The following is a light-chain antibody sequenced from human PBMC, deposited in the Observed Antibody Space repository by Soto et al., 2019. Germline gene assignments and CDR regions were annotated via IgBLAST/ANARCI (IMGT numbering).Light chain of an antibody. Sequence: EIVLTQSPGTLSSSPGERATLSCRASQSVSSSYLAWYQQKPGQAPRLLIYDASNRATGIPNRFSGSGSGTDFTLTISSLQPEDFAIYYCHQCDNWPLTFGGGTKVDIK. V-gene: IGKV3-20*01. CDR2: DAS. CDR1: QSVSSSY. CDR3: HQCDNWPLT. J-gene: IGKJ4*01.